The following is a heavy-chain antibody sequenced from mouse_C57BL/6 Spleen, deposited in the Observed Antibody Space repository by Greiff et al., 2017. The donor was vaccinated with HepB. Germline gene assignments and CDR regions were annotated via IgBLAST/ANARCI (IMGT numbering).Heavy chain of an antibody. J-gene: IGHJ1*03. V-gene: IGHV1-69*01. CDR3: ARYFDV. CDR2: IDPSDSYT. Sequence: QVQLQQPGAELVMPGASVKLSCKASGYTFTSYWMYWVKQRPGQGLEWIGEIDPSDSYTNYNQKFKGKSTLTVDKSSSTAYMQLSSLTSEDSAVYYCARYFDVWGTGTTVTVSS. CDR1: GYTFTSYW.